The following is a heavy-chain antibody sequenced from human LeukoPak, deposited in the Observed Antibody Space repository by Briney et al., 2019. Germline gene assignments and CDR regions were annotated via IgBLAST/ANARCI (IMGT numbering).Heavy chain of an antibody. CDR3: VKKVVVGATSPYSDFQD. D-gene: IGHD1-26*01. CDR2: IYSNNTT. Sequence: GGSLRLSCAASGFTVSSNYMTWVRQAPGKGLEWVSVIYSNNTTFYAGSVKGRFSISRDNSKNTLYLQMNSLRAEDTALYYCVKKVVVGATSPYSDFQDWGQGTLVTVSS. J-gene: IGHJ1*01. CDR1: GFTVSSNY. V-gene: IGHV3-53*01.